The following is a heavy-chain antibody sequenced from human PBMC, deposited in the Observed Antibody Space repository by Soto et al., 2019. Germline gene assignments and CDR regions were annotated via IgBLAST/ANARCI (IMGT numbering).Heavy chain of an antibody. J-gene: IGHJ5*01. V-gene: IGHV3-30*18. D-gene: IGHD6-19*01. CDR2: ISHDGSDR. CDR3: PKGTAEAYQWFDS. Sequence: QVELVESGGGVVQPGRSLRLSCEASGFTFSAYGMHWVRQAPGKGLEWVAAISHDGSDRYHADSVKGRFTISRDNSKNTLYLQMNSLRSEDTTIYYCPKGTAEAYQWFDSWGKGTLVTVS. CDR1: GFTFSAYG.